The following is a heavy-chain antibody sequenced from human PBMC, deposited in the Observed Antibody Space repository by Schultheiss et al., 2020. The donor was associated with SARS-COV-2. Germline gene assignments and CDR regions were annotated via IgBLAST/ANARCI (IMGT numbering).Heavy chain of an antibody. CDR2: ISSSGSTI. D-gene: IGHD4-17*01. Sequence: GESLKISCAASGFTVSSNYMSWIRQAPGKGLEWVSYISSSGSTIYYADSVKGRFTISRDNAKNSLYLQMNSLRAEDTAVYYCARGGKFFYGDYVGGMDVWGQGTTVTVSS. CDR3: ARGGKFFYGDYVGGMDV. V-gene: IGHV3-11*04. CDR1: GFTVSSNY. J-gene: IGHJ6*02.